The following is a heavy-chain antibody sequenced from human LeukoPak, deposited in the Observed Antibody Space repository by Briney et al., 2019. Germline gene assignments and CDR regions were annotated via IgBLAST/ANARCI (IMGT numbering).Heavy chain of an antibody. CDR2: IKQDGSKK. V-gene: IGHV3-7*03. CDR3: ARLSGRDYNPRVFDY. J-gene: IGHJ4*02. D-gene: IGHD4-11*01. CDR1: GFPFSSYW. Sequence: GGSLRLSCVASGFPFSSYWMTWVRLAPGKGLEWVANIKQDGSKKSYVDSVKGRFTISRDNAKNSLCLQVNSLRAEDTAIYYCARLSGRDYNPRVFDYWGQGTLVTVSS.